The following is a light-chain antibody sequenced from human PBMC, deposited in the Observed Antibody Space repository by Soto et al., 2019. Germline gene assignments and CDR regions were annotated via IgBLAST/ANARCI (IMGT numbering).Light chain of an antibody. CDR2: DSS. CDR1: QNVSDN. Sequence: VMTQSPATLSASPGDSVALSCRSSQNVSDNLAWYQQKPGQAPRLLIYDSSARASDVPVRFSGGGTGAEFTPTISNLQTEDFAVYICQQYYKRPPWTFGQGTKV. J-gene: IGKJ1*01. CDR3: QQYYKRPPWT. V-gene: IGKV3D-15*01.